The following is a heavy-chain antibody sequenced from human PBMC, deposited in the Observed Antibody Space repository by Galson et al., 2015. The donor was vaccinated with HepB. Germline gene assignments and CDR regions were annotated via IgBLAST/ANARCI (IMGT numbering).Heavy chain of an antibody. CDR3: VRPYCSGGSCDEYFQH. Sequence: QSGAEVKKPGESLKISCKGSGYSFTSYWIGWVRQMPGKGLEWMGIIYPGDSDTRYSPSFQGQVTISADKSISTAYLQWSSLKASDTAMYYCVRPYCSGGSCDEYFQHWGQGTLVTVSS. J-gene: IGHJ1*01. CDR2: IYPGDSDT. V-gene: IGHV5-51*03. D-gene: IGHD2-15*01. CDR1: GYSFTSYW.